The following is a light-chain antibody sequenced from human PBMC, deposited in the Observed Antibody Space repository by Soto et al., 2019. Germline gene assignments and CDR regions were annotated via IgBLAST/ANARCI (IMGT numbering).Light chain of an antibody. CDR3: HQYYSSIT. V-gene: IGKV3-20*01. J-gene: IGKJ4*01. Sequence: EIVLTQSPGTLSLSPGEGATLSCRASQDVDNNFLAWYQQRPGQAPRLLIYASSRSATGIPDRFSGSGSGTDFTLTISRVGPEDIEVYFCHQYYSSITFGGGTKVEVK. CDR2: ASS. CDR1: QDVDNNF.